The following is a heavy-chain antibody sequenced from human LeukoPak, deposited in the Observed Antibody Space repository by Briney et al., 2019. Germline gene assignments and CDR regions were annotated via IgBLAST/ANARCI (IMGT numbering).Heavy chain of an antibody. CDR2: IIPIFGTT. V-gene: IGHV1-69*05. J-gene: IGHJ4*02. CDR1: GGTFSTYA. CDR3: AREIGPRQLHLWGSAFDY. D-gene: IGHD5-18*01. Sequence: GASVKVSCTASGGTFSTYAISWVRQAPGQGLEWMGGIIPIFGTTNYAQNFQGRVTMTRDTSTSTVYMELRSLRSEDTAVYYCAREIGPRQLHLWGSAFDYWGQGTLVTVSS.